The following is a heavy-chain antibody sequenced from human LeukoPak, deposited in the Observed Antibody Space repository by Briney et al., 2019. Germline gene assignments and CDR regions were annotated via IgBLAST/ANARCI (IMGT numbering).Heavy chain of an antibody. Sequence: PSETLSLTCTVSGGSISSDSYYWIWKRPPDGMGLEGVVRIDASGSNNDNPPLKSRVTISVDTSKNQFALKLSSVTAADTAVYYCARERFVYGMDVWGQGATVTVSS. CDR1: GGSISSDSYY. D-gene: IGHD3-3*01. CDR3: ARERFVYGMDV. CDR2: IDASGSN. V-gene: IGHV4-61*02. J-gene: IGHJ6*02.